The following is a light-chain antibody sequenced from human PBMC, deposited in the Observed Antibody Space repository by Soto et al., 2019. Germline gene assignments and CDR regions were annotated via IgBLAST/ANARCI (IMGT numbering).Light chain of an antibody. CDR2: DAF. CDR3: QQRSNWPQYT. Sequence: EIVLPQSPATLSLSPGERATLSCRAHKSVSSYLAWYQQKPCQAPRLLTYDAFNRATGIPPRFSGSGSGTDFTLTISSLEPEDFAVYYCQQRSNWPQYTFGQGTKLVIK. V-gene: IGKV3-11*01. CDR1: KSVSSY. J-gene: IGKJ2*01.